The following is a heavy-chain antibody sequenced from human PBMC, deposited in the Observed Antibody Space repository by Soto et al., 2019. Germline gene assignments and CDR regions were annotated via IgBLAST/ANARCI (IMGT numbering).Heavy chain of an antibody. D-gene: IGHD2-21*01. Sequence: VKASCKASGYTFTSYAIHWVRQAPGQRLEWMGSINAGSGDTKYSPQFQGRVTITRDTTATTAYMEMRSLRSEDTAVYYCARNRLLWYEDFDPWGQGTLVTVSS. V-gene: IGHV1-3*01. CDR1: GYTFTSYA. CDR2: INAGSGDT. J-gene: IGHJ5*02. CDR3: ARNRLLWYEDFDP.